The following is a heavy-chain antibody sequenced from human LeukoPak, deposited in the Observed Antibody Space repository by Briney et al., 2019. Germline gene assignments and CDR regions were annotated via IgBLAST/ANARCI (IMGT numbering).Heavy chain of an antibody. CDR3: ARPRSAYYDSSGFYI. V-gene: IGHV1-8*01. CDR2: MSSNSDIT. CDR1: GYTFTSYD. J-gene: IGHJ4*02. D-gene: IGHD3-22*01. Sequence: ASVKVSCKASGYTFTSYDIHWVRQATGQGLEWMGWMSSNSDITGYAQRFQGRVTMTSDTSMSTAYMELSGLRSEDTAVYYCARPRSAYYDSSGFYIWGQGTLVTVSS.